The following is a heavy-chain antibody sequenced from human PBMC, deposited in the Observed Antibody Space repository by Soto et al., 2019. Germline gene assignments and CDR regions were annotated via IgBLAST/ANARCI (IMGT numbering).Heavy chain of an antibody. D-gene: IGHD2-15*01. V-gene: IGHV1-18*01. CDR1: GYTFTTFG. CDR2: ISSHNGDT. J-gene: IGHJ4*02. CDR3: AREYCSGGSCYGVDY. Sequence: ASVKVSCKASGYTFTTFGISWVRQAPGQGLEWMGWISSHNGDTKYAQKFQGRVTMTTDTSTSTAYMELRSLRSDDTAVYHCAREYCSGGSCYGVDYWGPGTLVTVSS.